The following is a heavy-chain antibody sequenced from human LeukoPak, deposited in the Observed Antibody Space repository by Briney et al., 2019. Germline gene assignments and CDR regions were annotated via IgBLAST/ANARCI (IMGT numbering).Heavy chain of an antibody. CDR3: AHYGDSIDAFDI. CDR1: GYSISSGYY. J-gene: IGHJ3*02. CDR2: IYHTGST. D-gene: IGHD4-17*01. Sequence: PSETLSLTCTVSGYSISSGYYWAWIRQPPGKGLEWIGNIYHTGSTNYKSPLKSRAAISLDTSKNQFSLKLSSVTAADTAVYYCAHYGDSIDAFDIWGQGTMVTVSS. V-gene: IGHV4-38-2*02.